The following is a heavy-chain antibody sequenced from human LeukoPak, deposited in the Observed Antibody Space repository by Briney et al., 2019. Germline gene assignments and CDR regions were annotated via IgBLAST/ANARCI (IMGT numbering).Heavy chain of an antibody. Sequence: GGSLRLSCAASGFSFSDAWMNWVRQAPGKGLEWVGRIRSNSDGGTIDYAAPVKGRFTLSRGDSKTTLYLQMNSLQTEDTAVYYCATDFYDSTWGQGTLVTVSS. CDR2: IRSNSDGGTI. D-gene: IGHD3-22*01. J-gene: IGHJ5*02. V-gene: IGHV3-15*07. CDR3: ATDFYDST. CDR1: GFSFSDAW.